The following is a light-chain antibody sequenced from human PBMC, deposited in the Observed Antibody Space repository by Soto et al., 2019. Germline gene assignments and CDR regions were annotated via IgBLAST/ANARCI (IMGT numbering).Light chain of an antibody. CDR2: WAS. Sequence: DFVMTQSPDSLSVSLGERATINCKSSQSVLHSSNNKNYLAWYQQKPGQPPKLLIFWASTRESGVPDRFSGSGSGTDFTLTISTLQAEDVAVYYCQQYYSTPTFGQGTKVEIK. J-gene: IGKJ1*01. V-gene: IGKV4-1*01. CDR3: QQYYSTPT. CDR1: QSVLHSSNNKNY.